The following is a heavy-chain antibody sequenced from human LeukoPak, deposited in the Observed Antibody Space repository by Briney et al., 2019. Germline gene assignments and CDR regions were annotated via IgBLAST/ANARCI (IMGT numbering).Heavy chain of an antibody. J-gene: IGHJ4*02. Sequence: GGSLRLSCAASGFTFSSYGMHWVRQAPGKGLEWVSAISGSGGSTYYADSVKGRFTISRDNSKNTLYLQMNSLRAEDTAVYYCAKDMGGNSAFDYWGQGTLVTVSS. CDR2: ISGSGGST. CDR3: AKDMGGNSAFDY. V-gene: IGHV3-23*01. CDR1: GFTFSSYG. D-gene: IGHD4-23*01.